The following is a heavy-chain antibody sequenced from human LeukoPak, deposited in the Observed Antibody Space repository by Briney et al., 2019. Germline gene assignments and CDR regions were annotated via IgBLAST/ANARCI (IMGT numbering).Heavy chain of an antibody. J-gene: IGHJ4*02. CDR3: ALRWTDY. CDR2: IWYDGSDK. V-gene: IGHV3-30*02. CDR1: AFTFSSYG. D-gene: IGHD4-23*01. Sequence: PGGSLRLSCAASAFTFSSYGMHWVRQAPGKGLEWVAVIWYDGSDKYYADSVKGRFTISRDNSKNTLYLQMNSLRAEDTAVYYCALRWTDYWGQGTLVTVSS.